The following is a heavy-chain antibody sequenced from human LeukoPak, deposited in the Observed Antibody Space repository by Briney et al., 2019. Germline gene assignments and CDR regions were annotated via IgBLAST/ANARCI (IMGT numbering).Heavy chain of an antibody. CDR2: ISAYNGNT. CDR3: ARDLEWELRPGTFDY. V-gene: IGHV1-18*01. J-gene: IGHJ4*02. D-gene: IGHD1-26*01. Sequence: ASVKVSCKASGYTFTSYGISWVRQAPGQGLEWMGWISAYNGNTNYAQKLQGRVTMTTDTSTSTAYMELRSLRSDDTAVYYCARDLEWELRPGTFDYWGQGTLVTVSP. CDR1: GYTFTSYG.